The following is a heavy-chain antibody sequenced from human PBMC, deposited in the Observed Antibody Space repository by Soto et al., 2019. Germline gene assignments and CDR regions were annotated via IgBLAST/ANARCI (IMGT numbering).Heavy chain of an antibody. D-gene: IGHD1-26*01. CDR1: GGSISSSNW. V-gene: IGHV4-4*02. CDR2: IYHSGST. CDR3: ARVSGSYYYGMDV. Sequence: QVQLQESGPGLVKPSGTLSLTCAVSGGSISSSNWWSWVRQPPGKGLEWIGGIYHSGSTNYNPSLKSLVTISVDKSKNQFSLKLSSVTAADTAVYYCARVSGSYYYGMDVWGQGTTVTVSS. J-gene: IGHJ6*02.